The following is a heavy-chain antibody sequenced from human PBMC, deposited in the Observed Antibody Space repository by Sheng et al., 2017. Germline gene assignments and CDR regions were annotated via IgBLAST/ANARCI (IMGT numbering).Heavy chain of an antibody. CDR3: ARDRGAKDAFDI. CDR1: GGTFSSNG. Sequence: QVQLVQSGAEVKKPGSSVKVSCRASGGTFSSNGISWVRQAPGQGLEWMGGIIPIFGTANYAQKFQGRVTNTADESTSTVYMELSSLRSDDTAVYYCARDRGAKDAFDIWGQGTMVTVSS. J-gene: IGHJ3*02. D-gene: IGHD1-26*01. V-gene: IGHV1-69*13. CDR2: IIPIFGTA.